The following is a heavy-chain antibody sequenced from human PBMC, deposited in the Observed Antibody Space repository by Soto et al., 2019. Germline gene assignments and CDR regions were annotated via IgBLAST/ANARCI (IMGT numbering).Heavy chain of an antibody. Sequence: GGSLRLSCAASGFTFSSYAMSWVRQAPGKGPEWVSAISGSGGSTYYADSVKGRFTISRDNSKNTLYLQMNSLRAEDTAVYYCAKDDGPYSSSSFDYWGQGTLVTVSS. CDR1: GFTFSSYA. CDR3: AKDDGPYSSSSFDY. J-gene: IGHJ4*02. CDR2: ISGSGGST. V-gene: IGHV3-23*01. D-gene: IGHD6-6*01.